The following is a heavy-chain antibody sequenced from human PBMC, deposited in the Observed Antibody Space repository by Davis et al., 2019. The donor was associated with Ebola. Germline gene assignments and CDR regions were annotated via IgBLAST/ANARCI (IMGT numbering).Heavy chain of an antibody. CDR2: ISGSAS. Sequence: GESLKISCAASGFSFSNYAMNWVRQAPGKGLEWVSTISGSASYYAHSVKGRFIISRDNSKNMLYLQMNSLRAEDTAVYYCAKGVHTDYWGQGSLVTVSS. V-gene: IGHV3-23*01. CDR3: AKGVHTDY. J-gene: IGHJ4*02. CDR1: GFSFSNYA.